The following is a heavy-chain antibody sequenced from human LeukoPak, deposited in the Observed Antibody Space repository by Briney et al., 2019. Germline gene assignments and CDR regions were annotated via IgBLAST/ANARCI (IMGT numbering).Heavy chain of an antibody. CDR2: ISWNSGSI. Sequence: GGSLRLSCAASGFTFSSYAMSWVRQAPGKGLEWVSGISWNSGSIGYADSVKGRFTISRDNAKNSLYLQMNSLRAEDTALYYCAKDGVPAVAGTLGFDPWGQGTLVTVSS. V-gene: IGHV3-9*01. D-gene: IGHD6-19*01. J-gene: IGHJ5*02. CDR3: AKDGVPAVAGTLGFDP. CDR1: GFTFSSYA.